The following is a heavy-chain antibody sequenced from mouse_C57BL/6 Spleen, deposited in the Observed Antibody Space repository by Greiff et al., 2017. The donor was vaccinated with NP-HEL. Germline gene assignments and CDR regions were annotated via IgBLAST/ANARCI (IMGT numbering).Heavy chain of an antibody. CDR3: ARLMDGYYFDY. V-gene: IGHV1-64*01. CDR1: GYTFTSYW. D-gene: IGHD2-3*01. CDR2: IHPNSGST. Sequence: QVQLQQPGAELVKPGASVKLSCKASGYTFTSYWMHWVKQRPGQGLEWIGMIHPNSGSTNYNEKFKSKATLTVDKSSSTAYMQLSSLTSEDSAVYYCARLMDGYYFDYWGQGTTLTVSS. J-gene: IGHJ2*01.